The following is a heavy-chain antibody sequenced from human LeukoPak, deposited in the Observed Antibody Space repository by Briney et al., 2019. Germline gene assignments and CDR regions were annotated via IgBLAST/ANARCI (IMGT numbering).Heavy chain of an antibody. CDR3: ATKPTYGAYTDY. CDR1: GFTFSNYP. Sequence: GGSLRLSCAATGFTFSNYPMNWVRQAPGKGLEWVSNISGSGTTTYCADSVEGRFTISRDNSKNTLYLQMNRLRAEDTAVYYCATKPTYGAYTDYWGQGTLVTVSS. V-gene: IGHV3-23*01. CDR2: ISGSGTTT. J-gene: IGHJ4*02. D-gene: IGHD4/OR15-4a*01.